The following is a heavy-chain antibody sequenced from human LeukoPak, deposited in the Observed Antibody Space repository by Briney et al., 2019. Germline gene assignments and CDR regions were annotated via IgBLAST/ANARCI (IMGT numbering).Heavy chain of an antibody. CDR2: VSYNGAET. Sequence: GGSLRLSCAASGFTFSNYDMNWVRQAPGKGLEWVSGVSYNGAETYYVDSVKGRFIISRDTSKNPLYLQMNSLRAEDTAVYYCAKRVRDGYNSPIDYWGQGTLVTVSS. J-gene: IGHJ4*02. D-gene: IGHD5-24*01. CDR1: GFTFSNYD. CDR3: AKRVRDGYNSPIDY. V-gene: IGHV3-23*01.